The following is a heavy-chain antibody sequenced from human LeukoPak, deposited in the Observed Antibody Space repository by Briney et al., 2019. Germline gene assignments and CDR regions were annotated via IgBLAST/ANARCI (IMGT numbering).Heavy chain of an antibody. Sequence: ASVKVSCKASGYTFTSYAMHWVRQAPGQRLEWMGWINAGNGNTKYSQKFQGRVTITRDTSASTAYMELSSLRSEDTAVYYCARGTDRSDWFPAGWGQGTLVTVSP. D-gene: IGHD6-19*01. CDR1: GYTFTSYA. J-gene: IGHJ4*02. CDR3: ARGTDRSDWFPAG. CDR2: INAGNGNT. V-gene: IGHV1-3*01.